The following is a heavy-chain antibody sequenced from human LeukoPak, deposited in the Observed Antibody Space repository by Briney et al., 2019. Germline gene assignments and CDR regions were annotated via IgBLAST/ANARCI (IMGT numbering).Heavy chain of an antibody. CDR2: ISRSSGSSI. Sequence: GGSLRLSSAASGFTFSNYEMNWVRQAPGKGLEWVPYISRSSGSSIYYADSVKGRFTISRDNAKNSLYLQMNSLRAEDTAVYYCARDSSGWYYFDYWGQGILVTVSS. CDR3: ARDSSGWYYFDY. V-gene: IGHV3-48*03. D-gene: IGHD6-19*01. J-gene: IGHJ4*02. CDR1: GFTFSNYE.